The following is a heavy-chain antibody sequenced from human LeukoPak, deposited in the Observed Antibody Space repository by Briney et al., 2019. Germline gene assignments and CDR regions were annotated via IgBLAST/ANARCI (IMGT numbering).Heavy chain of an antibody. V-gene: IGHV4-30-4*01. D-gene: IGHD2-21*02. CDR2: IYYSGST. J-gene: IGHJ6*02. CDR3: AREEIVVVTARLYYYYGMDV. Sequence: SETLSLTCTVSGGSISSGGYYWSWIRQPPGKGPEWIVYIYYSGSTYYNPSLKSRVTISVDTSKNQFSLKLSSVTAADTAVYYCAREEIVVVTARLYYYYGMDVWGQGTTVTVSS. CDR1: GGSISSGGYY.